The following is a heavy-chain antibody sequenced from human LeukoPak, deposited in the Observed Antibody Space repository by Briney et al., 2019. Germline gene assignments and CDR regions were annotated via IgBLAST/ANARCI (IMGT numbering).Heavy chain of an antibody. V-gene: IGHV1-2*02. CDR3: ARTELLYDYYYGMDV. Sequence: ASVMVSCKASGYTFTGYYMHWVRQAPGQGLERMGGINPNSGGTNYAQKFQGRVTMTRDTSISTAYMELSRLRSDDTAVYYCARTELLYDYYYGMDVWGQGTTVTVSS. D-gene: IGHD2-2*02. J-gene: IGHJ6*02. CDR2: INPNSGGT. CDR1: GYTFTGYY.